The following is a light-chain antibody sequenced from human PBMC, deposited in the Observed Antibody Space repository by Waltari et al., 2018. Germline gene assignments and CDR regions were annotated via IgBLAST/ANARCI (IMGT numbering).Light chain of an antibody. CDR2: GVS. CDR3: NSYTSSSTSYVV. J-gene: IGLJ2*01. Sequence: QSALTQPASVSGSPGPSITISCTGTSSDVGGYNYVSWYQQHPGKAPKLMIYGVSRRPSGVSNRFSCSKSGNTASLTISGLQAEDEADYYCNSYTSSSTSYVVFGGGTKLTVL. CDR1: SSDVGGYNY. V-gene: IGLV2-14*01.